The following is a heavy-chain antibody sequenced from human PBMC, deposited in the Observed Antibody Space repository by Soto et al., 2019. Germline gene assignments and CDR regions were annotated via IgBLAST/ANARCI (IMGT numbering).Heavy chain of an antibody. CDR3: ARSRVTYYYDRSAFDI. CDR1: GGTFSSYA. V-gene: IGHV1-69*01. J-gene: IGHJ3*02. D-gene: IGHD3-22*01. CDR2: IIPIFGTA. Sequence: QVQLVQSGAEVKKPGSSVKVSCKASGGTFSSYAISWVRQAPGQGLEWMGGIIPIFGTANSAQKFQGRVTITADESTSTAYMELSILRSEDTAVYYCARSRVTYYYDRSAFDIWGQGTMVTVSS.